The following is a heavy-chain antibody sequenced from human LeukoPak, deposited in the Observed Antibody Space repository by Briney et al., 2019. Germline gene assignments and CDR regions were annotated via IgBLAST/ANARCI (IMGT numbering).Heavy chain of an antibody. Sequence: GGSLRLSCEASGFTLSSSFMSWVRQAPGKGLEWVSSFSDIAYYADSVKGRFTISRDNAKNTLYLQTDSLRAEDTAVYYCAKMLNSFAFDIRGQGTMVTVSS. CDR1: GFTLSSSF. D-gene: IGHD2-21*01. CDR2: FSDIA. CDR3: AKMLNSFAFDI. V-gene: IGHV3-23*01. J-gene: IGHJ3*02.